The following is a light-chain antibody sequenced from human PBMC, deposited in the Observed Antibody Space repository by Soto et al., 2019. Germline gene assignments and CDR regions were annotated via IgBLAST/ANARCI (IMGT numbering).Light chain of an antibody. J-gene: IGKJ1*01. CDR3: QQSFTTPWT. Sequence: DIQMTQPPSSLSASLGDRVTITCRPSESIRNELNWFQQRPGKAPRLLIYDTFTLQSGVPSRFSGSVSGTEFSLTISSLQAGDSAIYYCQQSFTTPWTFGQGTKVDIK. CDR1: ESIRNE. CDR2: DTF. V-gene: IGKV1-39*01.